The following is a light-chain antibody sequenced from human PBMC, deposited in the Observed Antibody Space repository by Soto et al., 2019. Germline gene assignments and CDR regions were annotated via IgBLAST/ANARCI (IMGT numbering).Light chain of an antibody. CDR2: DNN. J-gene: IGLJ2*01. CDR3: AAWDGSLNVVV. CDR1: XXXIGSNT. Sequence: QSVLTQPPSASGTPGQRVTISCSGSXXXIGSNTVNWYQQLPGTAPKLLIYDNNQRPSGVPDRFSGSKSGTSASLAISGLQSXDXAXXYCAAWDGSLNVVVFGGGTQLTVL. V-gene: IGLV1-44*01.